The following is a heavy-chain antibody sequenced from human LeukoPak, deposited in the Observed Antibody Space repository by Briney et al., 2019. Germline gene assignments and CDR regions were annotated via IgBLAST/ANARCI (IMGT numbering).Heavy chain of an antibody. D-gene: IGHD3-16*01. J-gene: IGHJ4*02. CDR1: GFTLSNYW. CDR2: IDSDGSTT. V-gene: IGHV3-74*01. CDR3: TRGYYDSGDY. Sequence: GGSLRLSCAASGFTLSNYWMYWVRQAPGKGLVWVSRIDSDGSTTNYADSVRGRSTISRDNAKNTLYLEMKSLRVEDTAVYYCTRGYYDSGDYWGQGTLVTVSS.